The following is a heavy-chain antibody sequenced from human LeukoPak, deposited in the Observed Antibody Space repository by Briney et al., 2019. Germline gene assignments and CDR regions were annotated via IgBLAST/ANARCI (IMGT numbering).Heavy chain of an antibody. J-gene: IGHJ4*02. V-gene: IGHV3-30*02. Sequence: GGSLRLSCAASGFTFSSYGMHWVRQAPGKGLEWVAFIRYDGSNKYYADSVKGRFTISRDNAKNSLYLQMNSLRAEDTAVYYCARDLTGYSSGWYGYWGQGTLVTVSS. CDR1: GFTFSSYG. CDR3: ARDLTGYSSGWYGY. CDR2: IRYDGSNK. D-gene: IGHD6-19*01.